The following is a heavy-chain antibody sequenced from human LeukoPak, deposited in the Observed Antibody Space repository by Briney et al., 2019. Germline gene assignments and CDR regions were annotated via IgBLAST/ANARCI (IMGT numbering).Heavy chain of an antibody. CDR1: GGSFSGYY. CDR3: ARGGNSSGWYWSTQWTFDI. CDR2: INHSGST. Sequence: PSQTLSLTCAVYGGSFSGYYWSWIRQPPGKGLEWIGEINHSGSTNYNPSLKSRVTISVDTSKNQFSLKLSSVTAADTAVYYCARGGNSSGWYWSTQWTFDIWGQGTMVTVSS. D-gene: IGHD6-19*01. J-gene: IGHJ3*02. V-gene: IGHV4-34*01.